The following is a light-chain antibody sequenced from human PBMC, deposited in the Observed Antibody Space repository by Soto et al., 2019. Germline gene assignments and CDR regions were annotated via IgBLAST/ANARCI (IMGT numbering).Light chain of an antibody. V-gene: IGKV1-39*01. CDR1: QSSSSY. CDR3: TQYYSYLIT. J-gene: IGKJ5*01. Sequence: IQYTPTPSSVCPSVGTRVTITGRASQSSSSYLNWYQQKPGTAPKLLIYAASTLQSGVPSRFSGSGSGTDFTLTISCLQSEDFATYYCTQYYSYLITSGQGTSPEIK. CDR2: AAS.